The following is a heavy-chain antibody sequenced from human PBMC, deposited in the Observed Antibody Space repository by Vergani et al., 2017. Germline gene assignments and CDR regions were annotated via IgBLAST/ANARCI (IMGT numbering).Heavy chain of an antibody. V-gene: IGHV3-9*01. Sequence: EVDLVESGGGLAQPGGSLRLSCEASGITFWKFGMHWVRQGPGKGLEWGSGISWNSGAVDYADSVRGRFTISRDNAKNSLFLEMNSLRFEDTAVYFCTXGSVYYHDSAGHGYDPYTGFDLWGQGTLVTVSS. CDR1: GITFWKFG. CDR3: TXGSVYYHDSAGHGYDPYTGFDL. J-gene: IGHJ3*01. D-gene: IGHD5-12*01. CDR2: ISWNSGAV.